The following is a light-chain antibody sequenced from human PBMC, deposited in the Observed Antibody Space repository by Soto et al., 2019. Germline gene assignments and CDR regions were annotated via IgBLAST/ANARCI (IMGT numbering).Light chain of an antibody. CDR2: AAS. V-gene: IGKV1-39*01. Sequence: SSLSASVGDRVTITCRASQSISSYLNWYQQKPGKAPKLLIYAASSLQSGVPSRFSGSGSGTDFTLTISSLQPEDFATCYCQQSYSTPPLFTFGPGTKVDIK. CDR1: QSISSY. CDR3: QQSYSTPPLFT. J-gene: IGKJ3*01.